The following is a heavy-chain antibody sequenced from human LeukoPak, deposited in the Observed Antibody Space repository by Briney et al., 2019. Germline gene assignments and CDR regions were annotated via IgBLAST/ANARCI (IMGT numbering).Heavy chain of an antibody. J-gene: IGHJ5*02. D-gene: IGHD1-26*01. V-gene: IGHV4-39*07. CDR3: ARVALVGAKGLDP. CDR2: IYYSGST. Sequence: SETLSLTCTVSGGSISSSSYYWGWIRQPPGKGLEWIGSIYYSGSTYYNPSLKSRVTISVDTSKNQFSLKLSSVTAADTAVYYCARVALVGAKGLDPWGQGTLVTVSS. CDR1: GGSISSSSYY.